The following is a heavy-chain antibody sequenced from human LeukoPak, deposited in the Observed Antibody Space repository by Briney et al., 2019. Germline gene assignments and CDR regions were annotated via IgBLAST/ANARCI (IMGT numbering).Heavy chain of an antibody. CDR2: INSDGSST. CDR3: ARTARRYYFDY. Sequence: GSLRLSCAASGFSFSSHWMHWVRQAPGKGLVWVSRINSDGSSTSYADSVKGRFTISRDNAKNTLYLQMNSLRAEDTAVYYCARTARRYYFDYWGQGTLVTVSS. J-gene: IGHJ4*02. CDR1: GFSFSSHW. D-gene: IGHD6-25*01. V-gene: IGHV3-74*01.